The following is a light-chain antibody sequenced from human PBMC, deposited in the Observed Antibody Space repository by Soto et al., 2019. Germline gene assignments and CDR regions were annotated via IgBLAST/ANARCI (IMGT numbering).Light chain of an antibody. CDR2: GAS. Sequence: EIVMTQSPATLSVSPGERATLSCRASQSVSSNLAWYQQKPGQAPRLLIYGASTRATGIPARFSGSGSGTEFTLTISSLQSEDFAVYYCQHNNTWPPWPFGQGTKVE. CDR1: QSVSSN. J-gene: IGKJ1*01. V-gene: IGKV3-15*01. CDR3: QHNNTWPPWP.